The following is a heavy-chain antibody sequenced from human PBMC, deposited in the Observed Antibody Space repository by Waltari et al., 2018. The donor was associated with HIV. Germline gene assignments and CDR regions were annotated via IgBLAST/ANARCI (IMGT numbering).Heavy chain of an antibody. V-gene: IGHV3-53*01. Sequence: VQLVESGGGLIQPGGSLSLSCAASGFSVSDNYMRWVRQAPGKRPGGVSVVYLCGSTDYADAVRGRFTTSRDESKNMLYLQMNSLRAEDTAVYYCARALTRGLWDSWGQGTLVSVSS. J-gene: IGHJ4*02. CDR2: VYLCGST. CDR1: GFSVSDNY. D-gene: IGHD2-2*01. CDR3: ARALTRGLWDS.